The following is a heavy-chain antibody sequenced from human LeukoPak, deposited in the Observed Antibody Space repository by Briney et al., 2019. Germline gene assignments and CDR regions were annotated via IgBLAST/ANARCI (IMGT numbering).Heavy chain of an antibody. J-gene: IGHJ6*03. V-gene: IGHV3-13*01. CDR2: IGTAGEI. CDR3: ARVYYGSGSLYYYYYYMDV. Sequence: GGSLRLSCAASGFTFSSYDIHWVRQATGKGLEWVSGIGTAGEIYYPGSVKGRFTISRENAKNSLYLQMNSLRAGDTAVYYCARVYYGSGSLYYYYYYMDVWGKGTTVTISS. CDR1: GFTFSSYD. D-gene: IGHD3-10*01.